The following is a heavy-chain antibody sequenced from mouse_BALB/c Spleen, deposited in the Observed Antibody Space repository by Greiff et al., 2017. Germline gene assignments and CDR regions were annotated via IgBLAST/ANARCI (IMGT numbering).Heavy chain of an antibody. J-gene: IGHJ4*01. CDR3: ARSGGNYGYYAMDY. Sequence: DVQLVESGGGLVQPGGSRKLSCAASGFTFSSFGMHWVRQAPEKGLEWVAYISSGGSTIYYADTVKGRFTISRDNPKNTLFLQMTSLRSEDTAMYYCARSGGNYGYYAMDYWGQGTSVTVSS. CDR2: ISSGGSTI. D-gene: IGHD2-1*01. V-gene: IGHV5-17*02. CDR1: GFTFSSFG.